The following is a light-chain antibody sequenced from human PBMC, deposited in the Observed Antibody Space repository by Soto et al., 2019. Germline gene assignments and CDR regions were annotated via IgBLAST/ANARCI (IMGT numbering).Light chain of an antibody. V-gene: IGKV3-15*01. CDR1: QSVSSN. CDR2: GAS. Sequence: EIVMTQSPATLSVSPGERATLSCRASQSVSSNLAWYQQKPGQAPRLLIYGASTRATGIPARFSGSGSGTEFTLTISSLQSEDFAAYYCQPYNNWPPYTFGQGTKLEIK. CDR3: QPYNNWPPYT. J-gene: IGKJ2*01.